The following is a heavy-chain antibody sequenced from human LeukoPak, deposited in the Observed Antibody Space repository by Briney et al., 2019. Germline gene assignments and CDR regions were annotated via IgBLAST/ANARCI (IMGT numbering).Heavy chain of an antibody. CDR3: ARAARGYQQIFDY. CDR1: GGTFSSYA. J-gene: IGHJ4*02. V-gene: IGHV1-69*04. CDR2: IIPILGIA. D-gene: IGHD2-2*01. Sequence: SVKVSCKASGGTFSSYAISWVRQAPGQGLEWMGRIIPILGIANYAQKFQGRVTITADKSTSTAYMELSSLRSEDTAVYYCARAARGYQQIFDYWGQGTLVTVSS.